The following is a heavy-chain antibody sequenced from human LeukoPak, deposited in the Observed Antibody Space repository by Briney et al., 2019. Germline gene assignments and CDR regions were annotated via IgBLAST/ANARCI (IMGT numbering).Heavy chain of an antibody. J-gene: IGHJ3*02. Sequence: SETLSLTCTVSGGSISSSSYYWGWIRQPPGKGLEWIGSIYYSGSTYYNPSLKSRVTISVDTSKNQFSLKLSSVTAADTAVYYCARESSFRGYDFWSGSHDAFDIWGQGTMVTVSS. CDR1: GGSISSSSYY. V-gene: IGHV4-39*07. CDR3: ARESSFRGYDFWSGSHDAFDI. CDR2: IYYSGST. D-gene: IGHD3-3*01.